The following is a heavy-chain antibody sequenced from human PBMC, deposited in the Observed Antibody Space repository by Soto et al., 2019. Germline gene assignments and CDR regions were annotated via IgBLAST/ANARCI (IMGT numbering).Heavy chain of an antibody. D-gene: IGHD2-15*01. Sequence: QVQLVQSGTEVKKPGSSVKVSCKTSGGSLSTNPISWVRQAPGQGLEWMGGTGSGTGPGNHAQKFQGRLTGTADKSTGTVYMELTNLSSEDTAVYYCARRDSGGFCRFFDSWGQGTLVTVSS. V-gene: IGHV1-69*06. CDR1: GGSLSTNP. J-gene: IGHJ4*02. CDR2: TGSGTGPG. CDR3: ARRDSGGFCRFFDS.